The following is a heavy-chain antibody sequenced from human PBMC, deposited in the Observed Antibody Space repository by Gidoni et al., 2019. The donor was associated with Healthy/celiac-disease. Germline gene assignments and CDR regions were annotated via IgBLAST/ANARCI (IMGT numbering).Heavy chain of an antibody. J-gene: IGHJ4*02. V-gene: IGHV3-48*02. D-gene: IGHD3-22*01. CDR3: ARDPYYDSSGYLGY. CDR1: GFTFSSYS. Sequence: EVQLVESGGGLVQPGGSLRLSCAASGFTFSSYSMNWVRQAPGKGLEWVSYISSISSTIYYADSVKGRFTISRDNAKNSLYLQMNSLRDEDTAVYYCARDPYYDSSGYLGYWGQGTLVTVSS. CDR2: ISSISSTI.